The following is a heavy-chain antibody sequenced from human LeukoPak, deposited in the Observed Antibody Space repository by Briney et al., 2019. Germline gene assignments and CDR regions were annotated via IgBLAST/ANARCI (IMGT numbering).Heavy chain of an antibody. CDR1: GGSISSHY. D-gene: IGHD2-15*01. CDR2: IYYSGST. CDR3: ARAPLNYCSGGSCYVDYFDY. J-gene: IGHJ4*02. Sequence: PSETLSLTCTVSGGSISSHYWSWIRQPPGKGLEWIGYIYYSGSTNYNPSLKSRVTISVDTSKNQFSLKLSSVTAADTAVYYCARAPLNYCSGGSCYVDYFDYWGQGTLVTVSS. V-gene: IGHV4-59*11.